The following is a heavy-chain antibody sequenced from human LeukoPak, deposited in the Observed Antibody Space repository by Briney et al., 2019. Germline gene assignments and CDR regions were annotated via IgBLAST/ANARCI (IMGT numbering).Heavy chain of an antibody. Sequence: GGSLRLSCAASGFTFSSYEMNWVRQAPGKGLEWVSYISSSGGTIYYADSVKGRFTISRDNAKNSLYLQMNSLRGEDTAVYYCTSLRYGDYGWGQGTLVTVSS. CDR1: GFTFSSYE. D-gene: IGHD4-17*01. CDR3: TSLRYGDYG. CDR2: ISSSGGTI. J-gene: IGHJ4*02. V-gene: IGHV3-48*03.